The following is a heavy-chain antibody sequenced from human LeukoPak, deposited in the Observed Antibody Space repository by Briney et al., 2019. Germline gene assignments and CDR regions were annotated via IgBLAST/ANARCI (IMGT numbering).Heavy chain of an antibody. CDR2: IRYDGSNK. CDR3: AKAGGSGTYYNVNPDY. Sequence: GGSLRLSCAASRFTFSSYGMHWVRQAPGKGLEWVAFIRYDGSNKYYADSVKGRFTISRDNSKNTLYLQMNSLRAEDTAVYYCAKAGGSGTYYNVNPDYWGQGTLVTVSS. D-gene: IGHD3-10*01. V-gene: IGHV3-30*02. J-gene: IGHJ4*02. CDR1: RFTFSSYG.